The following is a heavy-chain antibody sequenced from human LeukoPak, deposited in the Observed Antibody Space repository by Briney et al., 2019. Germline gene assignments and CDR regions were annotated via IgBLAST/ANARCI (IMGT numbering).Heavy chain of an antibody. Sequence: GASVKVSCKASGGTFSSYAISWVRQAPGQGLEWMGWISAYNGNTNYAQKLQGRVTMTTDTSTSTAYMELRSLRSDDTAVYYCAREYSSNWFDPWGQGTLVTVSS. CDR2: ISAYNGNT. V-gene: IGHV1-18*01. CDR1: GGTFSSYA. D-gene: IGHD6-13*01. J-gene: IGHJ5*02. CDR3: AREYSSNWFDP.